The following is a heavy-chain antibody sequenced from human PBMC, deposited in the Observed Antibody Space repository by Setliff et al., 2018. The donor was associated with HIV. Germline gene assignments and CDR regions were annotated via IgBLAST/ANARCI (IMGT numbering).Heavy chain of an antibody. D-gene: IGHD5-12*01. J-gene: IGHJ2*01. CDR1: GDSITDDDYY. CDR2: IHYNGRT. Sequence: PSETLSLTCTVSGDSITDDDYYWGWIRQPPGKGLEWIAIIHYNGRTYYDPSLKSRVTIFVDTSKTQFYLKLRSVTASDTAVYYCARPSAGGGYNYWYFDLWGRGTLVTVSS. CDR3: ARPSAGGGYNYWYFDL. V-gene: IGHV4-39*01.